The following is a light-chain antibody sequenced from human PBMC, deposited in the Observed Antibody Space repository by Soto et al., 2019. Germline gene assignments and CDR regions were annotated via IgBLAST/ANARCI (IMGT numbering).Light chain of an antibody. J-gene: IGKJ1*01. CDR3: QQFNDWPPA. Sequence: EIVMTQSPATLSVSPGERATLSCRASQSLRSNLAWYQQKPGQAPRLLIYGASTRATGIPARFSGSGSGTEFTMSISSLQSADFAVYYCQQFNDWPPAFGQGTKVESK. V-gene: IGKV3-15*01. CDR2: GAS. CDR1: QSLRSN.